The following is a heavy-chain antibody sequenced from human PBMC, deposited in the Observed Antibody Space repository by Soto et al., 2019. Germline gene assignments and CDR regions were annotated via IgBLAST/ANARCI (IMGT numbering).Heavy chain of an antibody. CDR2: INHSGST. CDR1: PGSLSGYN. CDR3: ASLRGSYDYYGMDV. V-gene: IGHV4-34*01. J-gene: IGHJ6*02. Sequence: PSETLSLPCAAYPGSLSGYNWSCMRQPPGKGLEWMGEINHSGSTNYNPSLKSRVTISVDTSKNQFSLKLSSVTAADTAVYYCASLRGSYDYYGMDVWGQGTTVTVSS. D-gene: IGHD1-26*01.